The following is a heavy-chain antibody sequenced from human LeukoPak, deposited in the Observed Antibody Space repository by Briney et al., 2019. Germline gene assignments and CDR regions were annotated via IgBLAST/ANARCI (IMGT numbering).Heavy chain of an antibody. CDR3: ARGGLRFSWTGMDV. V-gene: IGHV1-69*01. J-gene: IGHJ6*02. CDR1: GGTFSSYA. CDR2: IIPIFGTA. Sequence: SVKVSCKASGGTFSSYAISWVRQAPGQGLEWMGGIIPIFGTANYAQKFQGRVTVTADESTSTAYMELSSLRSEDTAVYYCARGGLRFSWTGMDVWGQGTTVTVSS. D-gene: IGHD3-3*01.